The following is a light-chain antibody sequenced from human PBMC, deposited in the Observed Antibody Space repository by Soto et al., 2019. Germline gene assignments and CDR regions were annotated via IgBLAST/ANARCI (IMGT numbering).Light chain of an antibody. CDR1: QSVGSY. CDR3: QQCSSWYT. V-gene: IGKV3-11*01. J-gene: IGKJ2*01. Sequence: EIVLTQSPATLSLSPGERATLSCRASQSVGSYLAWYQQKPGQAPRLLIYDAFNRATGIPARFSGSGSGTDFTLTISSLEPEDFAVYCCQQCSSWYTFGQGTKLEIK. CDR2: DAF.